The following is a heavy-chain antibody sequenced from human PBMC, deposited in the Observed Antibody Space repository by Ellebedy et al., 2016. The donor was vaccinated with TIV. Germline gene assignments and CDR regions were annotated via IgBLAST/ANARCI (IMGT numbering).Heavy chain of an antibody. D-gene: IGHD4-17*01. CDR1: GGSIGSYY. J-gene: IGHJ4*02. CDR2: IYYSGST. V-gene: IGHV4-59*12. Sequence: MPGGSLRLSCTVSGGSIGSYYWSWIRQPPGKGLEWIGYIYYSGSTNYNPSLKSRVTISVDTSKNQFSLKLSSVTAADTAVYYCARGTHRFYGDHTYYFDYWGQGTLVTVSS. CDR3: ARGTHRFYGDHTYYFDY.